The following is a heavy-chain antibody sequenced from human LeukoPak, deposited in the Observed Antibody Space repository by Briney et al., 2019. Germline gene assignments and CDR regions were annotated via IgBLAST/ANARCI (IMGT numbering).Heavy chain of an antibody. Sequence: SQTLSLTCTVSGGSISSGGYYWSWIRQPPGKGLEWIGYIYHSGSTYYNPSLKSRVTISVDRSKNQFSLKLSSVTAADTAVYYCARDLGRRFLEWLPLVDVWGKGTTVTVSS. CDR1: GGSISSGGYY. CDR3: ARDLGRRFLEWLPLVDV. CDR2: IYHSGST. V-gene: IGHV4-30-2*01. D-gene: IGHD3-3*01. J-gene: IGHJ6*04.